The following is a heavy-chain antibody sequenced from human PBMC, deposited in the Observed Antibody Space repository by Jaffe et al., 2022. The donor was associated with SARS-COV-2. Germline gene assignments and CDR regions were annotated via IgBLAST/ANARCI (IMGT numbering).Heavy chain of an antibody. Sequence: QVQLVESGGGLVKPGGSLRLSCAASGFTFSDYYMSWIRQAPGKGLEWVSYISSSSSYTNYADSVKGRFTISRDNAKNSLYLQMNSLRAEDTAVYYCASGLGELLTNGMDVWGQGTTVTVSS. D-gene: IGHD3-10*01. V-gene: IGHV3-11*06. CDR3: ASGLGELLTNGMDV. J-gene: IGHJ6*02. CDR2: ISSSSSYT. CDR1: GFTFSDYY.